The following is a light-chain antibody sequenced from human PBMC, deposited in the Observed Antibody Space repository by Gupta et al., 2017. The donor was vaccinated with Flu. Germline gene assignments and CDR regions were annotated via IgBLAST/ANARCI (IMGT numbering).Light chain of an antibody. J-gene: IGLJ2*01. CDR3: SSYAGSNNLV. Sequence: SSDVGGYNFVSWYQQHPGKAPKLMIYEVNKRPSGVPDRFSGSKSGNTASLTVSGLQPEDEADYYCSSYAGSNNLVFGGGTKLTVL. CDR1: SSDVGGYNF. CDR2: EVN. V-gene: IGLV2-8*01.